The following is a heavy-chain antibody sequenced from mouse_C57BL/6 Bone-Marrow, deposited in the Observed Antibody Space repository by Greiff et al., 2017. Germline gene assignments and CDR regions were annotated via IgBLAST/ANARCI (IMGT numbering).Heavy chain of an antibody. CDR2: ISSGGSYT. J-gene: IGHJ2*01. CDR1: GFTFSSYG. V-gene: IGHV5-6*01. Sequence: DVHLVESGGDLVKPGGSLKLSCAASGFTFSSYGMSWVRQTPDKRLEWVATISSGGSYTYYPDSVKGRFTISRDNAKNTLYLQMRSLKSEDTAMYYCARVGYGKGGYCDCWGQGTTLTVSS. CDR3: ARVGYGKGGYCDC. D-gene: IGHD2-1*01.